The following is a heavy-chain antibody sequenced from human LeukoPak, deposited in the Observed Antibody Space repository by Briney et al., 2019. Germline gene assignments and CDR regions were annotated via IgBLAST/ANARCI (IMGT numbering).Heavy chain of an antibody. J-gene: IGHJ4*02. CDR2: INWNGGTT. CDR3: ARTRYSRSYGGADY. D-gene: IGHD1-26*01. Sequence: PGGSLRLSCAASGFTFDAYGMTWVRQAPGKGLEWVSGINWNGGTTGYADSVKGRFTISRDNAKNSLHLQMSSLRAEDTALYHCARTRYSRSYGGADYWGQGTLVTVSS. CDR1: GFTFDAYG. V-gene: IGHV3-20*01.